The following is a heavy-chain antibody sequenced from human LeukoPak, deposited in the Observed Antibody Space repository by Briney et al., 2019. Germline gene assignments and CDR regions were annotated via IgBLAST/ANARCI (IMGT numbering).Heavy chain of an antibody. J-gene: IGHJ5*02. Sequence: GGSLRLSCAESGFTFSSCAMHWVRQAPGKGLEWVAFIRYDGNNKNYADSVKGRFTVSRDNSKDTLFLQMNSLRPEDTAVYYCTKGDDYGANTRLPKYNWFDPWGQGTLVTVSS. D-gene: IGHD4-23*01. CDR2: IRYDGNNK. CDR1: GFTFSSCA. CDR3: TKGDDYGANTRLPKYNWFDP. V-gene: IGHV3-30*02.